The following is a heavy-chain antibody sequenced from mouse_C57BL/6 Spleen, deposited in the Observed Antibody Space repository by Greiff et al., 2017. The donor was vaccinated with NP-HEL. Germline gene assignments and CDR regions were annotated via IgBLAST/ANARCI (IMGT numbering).Heavy chain of an antibody. Sequence: VQLQQSGAELVRPGASVKLSCTASGFNIKDDYMHWVKQRPEQGLEWIGWIDPENGDTEYASKFQGKATITADTSSNTAYLQLSSLTSEDTAVYYCTTQLRPDYWGQGTTLTVSS. CDR3: TTQLRPDY. V-gene: IGHV14-4*01. CDR1: GFNIKDDY. J-gene: IGHJ2*01. D-gene: IGHD1-2*01. CDR2: IDPENGDT.